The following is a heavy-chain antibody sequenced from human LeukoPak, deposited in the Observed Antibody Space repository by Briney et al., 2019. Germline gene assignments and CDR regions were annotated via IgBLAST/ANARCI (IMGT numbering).Heavy chain of an antibody. V-gene: IGHV4-39*01. Sequence: PSETLSLTXTVSGGSISSSSYYWGCIRQPPGKGLEWIGSIYYSGSTYYNPSLKSRVTISVDTSKNQFSLKLSSVTAADTAVYYCARARRFAAAGTTAFDIWGQGTMVTVSS. CDR2: IYYSGST. CDR3: ARARRFAAAGTTAFDI. J-gene: IGHJ3*02. D-gene: IGHD6-13*01. CDR1: GGSISSSSYY.